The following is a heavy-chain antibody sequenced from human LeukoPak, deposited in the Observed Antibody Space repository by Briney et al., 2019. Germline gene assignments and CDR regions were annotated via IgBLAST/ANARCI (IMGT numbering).Heavy chain of an antibody. D-gene: IGHD3-3*01. CDR1: GFIFSSYS. Sequence: GGSLRLSCAASGFIFSSYSMNWVRQAPGKGLEWVSYISSSSSTIYYADSVKGRFTISRDNAKNSLYLQMNSLRAEDTAVYYCARGYDFWVDYWGQGTLVTVSS. J-gene: IGHJ4*02. V-gene: IGHV3-48*01. CDR3: ARGYDFWVDY. CDR2: ISSSSSTI.